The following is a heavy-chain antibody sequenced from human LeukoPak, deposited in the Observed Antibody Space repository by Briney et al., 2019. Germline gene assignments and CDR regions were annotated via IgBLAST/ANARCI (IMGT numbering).Heavy chain of an antibody. D-gene: IGHD2-15*01. CDR1: GDSLIY. Sequence: SETLSLTCTVSGDSLIYWTWIRQPPGKGLEWVGVIYNHGRTEYNPSLRSRLTISLDPAKNRISLKLRSVTAADTAVYYCARGLAGAASGAIYFDLWSRGTLVTVSS. J-gene: IGHJ2*01. CDR3: ARGLAGAASGAIYFDL. V-gene: IGHV4-59*01. CDR2: IYNHGRT.